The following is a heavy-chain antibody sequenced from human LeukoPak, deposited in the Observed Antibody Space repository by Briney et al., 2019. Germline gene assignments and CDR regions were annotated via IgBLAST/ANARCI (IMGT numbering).Heavy chain of an antibody. D-gene: IGHD2/OR15-2a*01. CDR3: ASGTSTFGY. CDR2: INQDGSQK. V-gene: IGHV3-7*02. J-gene: IGHJ4*02. Sequence: GGSLRLPCAASGFTLSNYWMTWVRQAPGKGLEWVANINQDGSQKYYVDSVKGRFTISRDNAKNSLFLQLNSLRAEDTAVYYCASGTSTFGYWGQGTLVTVSS. CDR1: GFTLSNYW.